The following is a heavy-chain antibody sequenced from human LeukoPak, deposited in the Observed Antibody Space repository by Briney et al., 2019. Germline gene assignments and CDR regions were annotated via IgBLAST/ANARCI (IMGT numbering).Heavy chain of an antibody. CDR3: ARGCPDFYDILTTCAFDI. CDR2: MNPNSGNT. V-gene: IGHV1-8*01. D-gene: IGHD3-9*01. J-gene: IGHJ3*02. Sequence: GASVKVSCKASGYTFTSYDINWVRQATGQGLEWMGWMNPNSGNTGYAQKFQGRVTMTRNTSISTAYMELSSLRSEDTAVYYCARGCPDFYDILTTCAFDIWGQGTMVTVSS. CDR1: GYTFTSYD.